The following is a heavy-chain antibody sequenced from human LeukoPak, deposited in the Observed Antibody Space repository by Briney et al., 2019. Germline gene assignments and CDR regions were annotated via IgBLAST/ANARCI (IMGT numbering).Heavy chain of an antibody. Sequence: GGSLRLSCAASGFTFSSYSMNWVPQAPGKGLEWVSYISSSSSTIYYADSVKGRFTISRDNAKNSLYLQMNSLRAEDTAVYYCAKDWGMGDQLLRIDYWGQGTLVTVSS. V-gene: IGHV3-48*01. CDR3: AKDWGMGDQLLRIDY. D-gene: IGHD2-2*01. J-gene: IGHJ4*02. CDR1: GFTFSSYS. CDR2: ISSSSSTI.